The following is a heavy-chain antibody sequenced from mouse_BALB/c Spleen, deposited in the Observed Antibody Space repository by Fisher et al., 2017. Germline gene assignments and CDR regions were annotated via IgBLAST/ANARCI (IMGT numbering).Heavy chain of an antibody. Sequence: KFKGKATLTADKSSSTAYMQLSSLTSEDSAVYFCARYLWHYAMDYWGQGTSVTVSS. V-gene: IGHV1-80*01. CDR3: ARYLWHYAMDY. J-gene: IGHJ4*01.